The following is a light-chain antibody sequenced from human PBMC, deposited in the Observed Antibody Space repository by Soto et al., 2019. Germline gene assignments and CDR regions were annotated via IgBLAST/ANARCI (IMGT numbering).Light chain of an antibody. Sequence: QSVLTQPPSVSGAPGQRVTISCTESSSNIGAGYDVHWYQQLPGTAPNLLIYGNSNRPSGVPDRFSGSKSGTSASLALTGLQAEDEADYYCQSYDSSLSGWVFGGGTKLTVL. J-gene: IGLJ3*02. CDR3: QSYDSSLSGWV. CDR2: GNS. V-gene: IGLV1-40*01. CDR1: SSNIGAGYD.